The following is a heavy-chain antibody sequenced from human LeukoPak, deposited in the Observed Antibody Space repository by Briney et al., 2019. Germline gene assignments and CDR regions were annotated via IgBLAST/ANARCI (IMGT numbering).Heavy chain of an antibody. V-gene: IGHV1-69*13. D-gene: IGHD4-23*01. CDR1: GGTFSSYA. J-gene: IGHJ4*02. CDR3: ALRYPTVVTPSFDY. Sequence: ASVKVSCKASGGTFSSYAISWVRQAPGQGLEWMGGIIPIFGTANYAQKFQGRVTITADESTSTAYMELSSLRSEDTAVYYCALRYPTVVTPSFDYWGQGTLVTVSS. CDR2: IIPIFGTA.